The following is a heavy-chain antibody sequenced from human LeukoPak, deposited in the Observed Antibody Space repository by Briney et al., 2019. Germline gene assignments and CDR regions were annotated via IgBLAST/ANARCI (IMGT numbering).Heavy chain of an antibody. V-gene: IGHV5-51*01. CDR1: GYSFTSYW. CDR2: IYPGDSDT. J-gene: IGHJ4*02. Sequence: GESLKISCKGSGYSFTSYWIGWVRQMPGKGLEWMRIIYPGDSDTRYSPSFQGQVTISADKSISTAYLQWSSLKASDTAMYYCATTTVVSVAGAYYFDYWGQGTLVTVSS. D-gene: IGHD6-19*01. CDR3: ATTTVVSVAGAYYFDY.